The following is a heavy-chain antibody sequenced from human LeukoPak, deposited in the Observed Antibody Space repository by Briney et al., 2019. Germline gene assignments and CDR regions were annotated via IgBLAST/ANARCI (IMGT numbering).Heavy chain of an antibody. CDR3: AREPRGHQTQYYYDSSGHNWFDP. J-gene: IGHJ5*02. CDR2: IYTSGST. Sequence: PSETLSLTCTVSGGSINSGSYYWSWIRQPAGKGLEWIGRIYTSGSTNYNPSLKSRVTISVDTSKNQFSLKLSSVTAADTAVYYCAREPRGHQTQYYYDSSGHNWFDPWGQGTLVTVSS. CDR1: GGSINSGSYY. V-gene: IGHV4-61*02. D-gene: IGHD3-22*01.